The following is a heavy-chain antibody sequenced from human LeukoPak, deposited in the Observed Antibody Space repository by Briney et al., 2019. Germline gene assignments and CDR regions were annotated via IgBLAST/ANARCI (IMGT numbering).Heavy chain of an antibody. CDR2: IIPIFGTA. V-gene: IGHV1-69*13. CDR1: GGTFSSYA. D-gene: IGHD5-24*01. J-gene: IGHJ4*02. Sequence: SVKVSCKASGGTFSSYAISWVRQAPGQGLEWMGGIIPIFGTANYAQKFQGRVTITADESTSTAYMALSSLRSEDTAVYYRARGKDGYNYYFDYWGQGTLVTVSS. CDR3: ARGKDGYNYYFDY.